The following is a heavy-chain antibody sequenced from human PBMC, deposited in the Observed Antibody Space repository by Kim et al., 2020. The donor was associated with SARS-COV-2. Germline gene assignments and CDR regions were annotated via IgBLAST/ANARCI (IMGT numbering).Heavy chain of an antibody. CDR3: ARETSVSLVGLDI. CDR2: VCANGRTK. CDR1: GFSFNNLE. Sequence: GGSLRLSCEASGFSFNNLEINWVRQAPGKGLEWISYVCANGRTKYYADSVKGRFTISRDNAKNSLYMQMNSLRAEDTAVYYCARETSVSLVGLDIWGQGTMVTVS. V-gene: IGHV3-48*03. J-gene: IGHJ3*02. D-gene: IGHD4-17*01.